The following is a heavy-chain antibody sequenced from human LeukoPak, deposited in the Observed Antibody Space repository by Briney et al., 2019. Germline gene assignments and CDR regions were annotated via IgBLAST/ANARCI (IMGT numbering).Heavy chain of an antibody. CDR2: LSNDGSST. CDR3: AKGSNYDFWSGYFDY. V-gene: IGHV3-74*01. D-gene: IGHD3-3*01. J-gene: IGHJ4*02. Sequence: PGGSLRLSCAASGFTFSRYWMHWVRQAPGKGLVWVSRLSNDGSSTSYADSVRGRFTISRDNAKNSLYLQMNSLRAEDMALYYCAKGSNYDFWSGYFDYWGQGTLVTVSS. CDR1: GFTFSRYW.